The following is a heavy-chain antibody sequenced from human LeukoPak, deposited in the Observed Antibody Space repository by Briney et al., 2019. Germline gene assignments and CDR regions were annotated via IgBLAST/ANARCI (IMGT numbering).Heavy chain of an antibody. V-gene: IGHV4-59*01. D-gene: IGHD3-10*01. Sequence: SETLSLTCTVSGGSISEYYWSWIRQSPGKGLEWIGHMHYSGSTNYNSSLESRVTISMDTSKRQISLKLSSVTAADAAVYYCARGGLVRGTLNSLIAFDIWGQGIMVTVSS. CDR3: ARGGLVRGTLNSLIAFDI. J-gene: IGHJ3*02. CDR1: GGSISEYY. CDR2: MHYSGST.